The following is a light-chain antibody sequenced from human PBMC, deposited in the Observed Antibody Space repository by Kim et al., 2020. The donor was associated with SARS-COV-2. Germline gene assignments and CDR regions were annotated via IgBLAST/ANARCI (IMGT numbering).Light chain of an antibody. J-gene: IGKJ1*01. CDR3: QQYGSSPPWT. Sequence: PGGRATLSCRASQSVSYTYLAWYQQKPGQAPRLLIYGASTRATGIPDRFSGSGSGTDFTLTISRLEPEDFALYFCQQYGSSPPWTFGQGTKVDIK. CDR2: GAS. CDR1: QSVSYTY. V-gene: IGKV3-20*01.